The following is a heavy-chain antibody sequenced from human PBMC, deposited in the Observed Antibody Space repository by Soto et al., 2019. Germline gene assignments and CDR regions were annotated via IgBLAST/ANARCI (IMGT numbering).Heavy chain of an antibody. CDR2: IYWDDDK. CDR1: GLSLSTSGVG. CDR3: AHSLMIVVVTSWYFDY. J-gene: IGHJ4*02. D-gene: IGHD3-22*01. Sequence: QITLKESGPTLVKPTQTLTLTCTFSGLSLSTSGVGVGWIRQPPGKALEWLALIYWDDDKRYSPSLKSRLTTTKDTSKNQVVLTMTNMDPVDTATYYCAHSLMIVVVTSWYFDYWGQGTLVTVSS. V-gene: IGHV2-5*02.